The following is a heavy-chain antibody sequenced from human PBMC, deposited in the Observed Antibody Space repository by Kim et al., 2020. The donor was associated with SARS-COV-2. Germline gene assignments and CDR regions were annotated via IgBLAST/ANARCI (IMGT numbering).Heavy chain of an antibody. CDR1: GYSFTSYW. V-gene: IGHV5-51*01. CDR3: ARRRGYSYGSYYFDY. CDR2: IYPGDSDT. J-gene: IGHJ4*02. Sequence: GESLKISCKGSGYSFTSYWIGWVRQMPGKGLEWMGIIYPGDSDTRYSPSFQGQVTISADKSISTAYLQWSSLKASDTAMYYCARRRGYSYGSYYFDYWGQGTLVTVSS. D-gene: IGHD5-18*01.